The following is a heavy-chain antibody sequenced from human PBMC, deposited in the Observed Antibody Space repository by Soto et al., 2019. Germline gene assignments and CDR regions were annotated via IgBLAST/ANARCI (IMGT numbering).Heavy chain of an antibody. CDR3: AREGGSYHSGGYLFRGAFDI. D-gene: IGHD3-22*01. V-gene: IGHV4-31*03. Sequence: PSETLSLTCSVSGDSISRIDYYWTWIRQHPEKGLEWIGNIYFRGNTYYSPSLESRLTISVDTSKNQFSLKLTSVTAADTAVYYCAREGGSYHSGGYLFRGAFDIWGQVTMFTASS. CDR2: IYFRGNT. CDR1: GDSISRIDYY. J-gene: IGHJ3*02.